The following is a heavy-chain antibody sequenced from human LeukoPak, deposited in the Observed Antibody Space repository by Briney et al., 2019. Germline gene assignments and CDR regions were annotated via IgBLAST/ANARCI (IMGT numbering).Heavy chain of an antibody. CDR2: ISSGVGST. V-gene: IGHV3-23*01. CDR3: AKGKNGFDY. CDR1: GFPLSSNA. Sequence: GVSLRLSCAASGFPLSSNAMSWVRQAPGKRLVWVSAISSGVGSTYYADSVKGRFTISRDNPKNTLYLQMNSLRAEDTAVYYCAKGKNGFDYWGQGTLVTVSS. J-gene: IGHJ4*02. D-gene: IGHD2-8*01.